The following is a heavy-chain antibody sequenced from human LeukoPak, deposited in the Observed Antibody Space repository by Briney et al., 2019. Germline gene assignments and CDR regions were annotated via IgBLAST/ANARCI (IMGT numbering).Heavy chain of an antibody. V-gene: IGHV4-34*01. Sequence: SETLSLTCAVYVDSFSDHYWTWIRQPPGKGLEWIGEIHHSGSTNYRLSLKSRVSMSVDRSKTQFSLKLTSVTAADTAVYYCARSPATSWSNFDYWGQGTLVTVSS. CDR3: ARSPATSWSNFDY. CDR2: IHHSGST. D-gene: IGHD2-2*01. CDR1: VDSFSDHY. J-gene: IGHJ4*02.